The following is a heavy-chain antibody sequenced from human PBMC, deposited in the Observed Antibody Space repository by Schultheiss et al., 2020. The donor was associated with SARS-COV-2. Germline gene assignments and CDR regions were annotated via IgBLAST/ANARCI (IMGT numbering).Heavy chain of an antibody. CDR1: GFTFGDYA. J-gene: IGHJ4*02. CDR2: ISSSSSTI. V-gene: IGHV3-48*01. CDR3: ARVYCSSTSCYYYFDY. D-gene: IGHD2-2*01. Sequence: GGSLRLSCTASGFTFGDYAMSWFRQAPGKGLEWVSYISSSSSTIYYADSVKGRFTISRDNSKNTLYLQMNSLRAEDTAVYYCARVYCSSTSCYYYFDYWGQGTLVTVSS.